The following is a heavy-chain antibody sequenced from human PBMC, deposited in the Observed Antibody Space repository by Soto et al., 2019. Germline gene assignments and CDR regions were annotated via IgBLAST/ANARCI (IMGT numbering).Heavy chain of an antibody. CDR3: AKIRLYSSSWYGLAFDI. CDR1: GFTFSSYA. CDR2: ISGSGGST. V-gene: IGHV3-23*01. D-gene: IGHD6-13*01. Sequence: PGGSLRLSCAASGFTFSSYAMSWVRQAPGKGLEWVSAISGSGGSTYYADSVKGRFTISRDNSKNTLYLQMNSLRAEDTAVYYCAKIRLYSSSWYGLAFDIWGQGTMVTVSS. J-gene: IGHJ3*02.